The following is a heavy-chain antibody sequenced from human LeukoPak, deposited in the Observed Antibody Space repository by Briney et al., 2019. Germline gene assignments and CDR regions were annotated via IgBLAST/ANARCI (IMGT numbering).Heavy chain of an antibody. CDR2: VHYSGSI. CDR1: GGSFTSYY. J-gene: IGHJ5*02. V-gene: IGHV4-59*08. Sequence: PSETLSLTCTVSGGSFTSYYWSWIRQSPGKGLEWIGYVHYSGSINYNPSLNSRVTISADTSKNQFSLKLNSVTAADTAVYYCARQGALYDNPLGWFDPWGQGTLVTVSS. D-gene: IGHD3-9*01. CDR3: ARQGALYDNPLGWFDP.